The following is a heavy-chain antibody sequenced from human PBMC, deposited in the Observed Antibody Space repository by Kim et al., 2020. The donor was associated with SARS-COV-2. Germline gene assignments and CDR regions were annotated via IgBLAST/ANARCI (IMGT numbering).Heavy chain of an antibody. V-gene: IGHV3-7*05. Sequence: GGSLRLSCGASEFTFSKYWMNWVRRTPGKGLEWVANINQDGSAKFYVDSVKGRFTISRDNARSSVYLQLNKARAEDTAVYYCARAWSTTTLFGVVAPDAFDMWGQGTVVTVSS. CDR1: EFTFSKYW. CDR2: INQDGSAK. D-gene: IGHD3-3*01. CDR3: ARAWSTTTLFGVVAPDAFDM. J-gene: IGHJ3*02.